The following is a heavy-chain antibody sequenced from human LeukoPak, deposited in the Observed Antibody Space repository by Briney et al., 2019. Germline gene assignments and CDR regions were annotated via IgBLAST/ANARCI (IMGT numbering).Heavy chain of an antibody. CDR2: INPNSGGT. CDR3: ARRSGDYDFGSIY. J-gene: IGHJ4*02. CDR1: GYTFTSYY. D-gene: IGHD4-17*01. V-gene: IGHV1-2*02. Sequence: ASVKVSCKASGYTFTSYYMHWVRQAPGQGLEWMGWINPNSGGTNYAQEFQGRVTMTRDTSISTAYMELNSLRSDDTAVYYCARRSGDYDFGSIYWGQGTLVTVSS.